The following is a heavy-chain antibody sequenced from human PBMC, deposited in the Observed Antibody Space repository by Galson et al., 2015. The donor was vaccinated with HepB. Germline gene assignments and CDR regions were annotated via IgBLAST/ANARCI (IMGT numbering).Heavy chain of an antibody. CDR3: ARDFESSSWKPTFDY. CDR2: VSAYNGNT. D-gene: IGHD6-13*01. CDR1: GYTFTTHG. Sequence: SVKVSCKASGYTFTTHGITWVRQAPGQGLEWMGWVSAYNGNTNYAQKFQGRVTMTTESSTSTAYMELRSLRSDDTAVYYCARDFESSSWKPTFDYWGQGTLVTVSS. V-gene: IGHV1-18*01. J-gene: IGHJ4*02.